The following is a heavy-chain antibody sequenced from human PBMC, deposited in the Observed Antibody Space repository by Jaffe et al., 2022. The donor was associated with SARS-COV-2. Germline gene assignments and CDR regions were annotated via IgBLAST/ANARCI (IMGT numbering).Heavy chain of an antibody. CDR3: AKDEGKLNKYYDYVWGSYYFDY. CDR1: GFTFSSYA. V-gene: IGHV3-30*04. Sequence: QVQLVESGGGVVQPGRSLRLSCAASGFTFSSYAMHWVRQAPGKGLEWVAVISYDGSNKYYADSVKGRFTISRDNSKNTLYLQMNSLRAEDTAVYYCAKDEGKLNKYYDYVWGSYYFDYWGQGTLVTVSS. D-gene: IGHD3-16*01. J-gene: IGHJ4*02. CDR2: ISYDGSNK.